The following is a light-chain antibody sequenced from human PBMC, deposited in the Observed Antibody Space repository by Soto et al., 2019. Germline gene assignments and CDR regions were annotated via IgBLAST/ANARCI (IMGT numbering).Light chain of an antibody. V-gene: IGKV1D-8*01. Sequence: VICVAPSPCFLSVSSGDRVHLIRRIRRVNRSYLAWYQQKPGKAPGLPIYAASSMDSGVPDRFSGSGSETDFTLTISSLESEDSAVYYCQQYGSTPLTFGGGTKVDIK. CDR3: QQYGSTPLT. CDR1: RVNRSY. CDR2: AAS. J-gene: IGKJ4*02.